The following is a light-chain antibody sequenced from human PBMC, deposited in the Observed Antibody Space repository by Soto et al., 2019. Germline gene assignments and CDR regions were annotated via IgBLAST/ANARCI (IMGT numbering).Light chain of an antibody. CDR2: DAS. V-gene: IGKV1-5*01. J-gene: IGKJ2*01. CDR1: QSISGW. CDR3: QQYNSFPST. Sequence: DIQMTQSPSTLSASVGDRVTITCRASQSISGWLAWYQQKPGKAPKLLIYDASNLESVVPSRFSGSGSGTAFTLTISSLQPDDFATYYCQQYNSFPSTFGQGTKLEIK.